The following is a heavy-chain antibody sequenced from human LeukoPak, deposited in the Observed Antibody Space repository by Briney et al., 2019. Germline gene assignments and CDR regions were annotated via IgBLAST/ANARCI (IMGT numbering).Heavy chain of an antibody. V-gene: IGHV1-46*01. CDR3: ARDQEAFDY. CDR1: GYTFTSNY. Sequence: ASVKVSCKASGYTFTSNYIHWVRQAPGQGLEWMGMIYPRDGSTSYAQKFQGRVTVTRDTSTSTVHMELSGLRSEDTAVHYCARDQEAFDYWGQGTLVTVSS. CDR2: IYPRDGST. J-gene: IGHJ4*02.